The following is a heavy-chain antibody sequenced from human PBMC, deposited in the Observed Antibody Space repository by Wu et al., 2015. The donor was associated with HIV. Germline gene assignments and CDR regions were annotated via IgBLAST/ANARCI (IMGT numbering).Heavy chain of an antibody. CDR2: MNPNTGNR. D-gene: IGHD1-26*01. J-gene: IGHJ6*03. V-gene: IGHV1-8*02. CDR1: GCSFTNFD. Sequence: QVQLVQSGAEVKRSGASVKVSCTASGCSFTNFDINWVRQATGQGLEWVGWMNPNTGNRGFAQKFQGRVTFTKNASISTAYMDLSSLTSADTGVYFCARGYLVSRGSRDYYMDVWGKGTTVTVFS. CDR3: ARGYLVSRGSRDYYMDV.